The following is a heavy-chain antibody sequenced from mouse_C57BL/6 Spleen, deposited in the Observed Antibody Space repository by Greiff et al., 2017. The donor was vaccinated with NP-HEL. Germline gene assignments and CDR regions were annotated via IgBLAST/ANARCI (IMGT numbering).Heavy chain of an antibody. V-gene: IGHV5-17*01. D-gene: IGHD1-1*01. J-gene: IGHJ2*01. Sequence: EVMLVESGGGLVKPGGSLKLSCAASGFTFSDYGMHWVRQAPEKGLEWVAYISSGSSTIYYADTVKGRFTISRDNAKSTLFLQMTSLRSEDTAMYYCAREGNYGYFDYWGQGTTLTVSS. CDR1: GFTFSDYG. CDR2: ISSGSSTI. CDR3: AREGNYGYFDY.